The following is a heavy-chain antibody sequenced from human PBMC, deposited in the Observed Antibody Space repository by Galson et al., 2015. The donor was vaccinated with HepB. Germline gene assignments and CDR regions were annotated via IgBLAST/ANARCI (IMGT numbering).Heavy chain of an antibody. CDR3: ARLDPYGSSTSCYGADAFDI. Sequence: QSGAEVKQPGESLKISCKGSGYSFTSYWIGWVRQMPGTGLEWMGIVYPGDSDTRYSPSFQGQVTISADKSISPAYLQWSSLKASDTAMYYCARLDPYGSSTSCYGADAFDIWGQGTMVTVSS. CDR1: GYSFTSYW. V-gene: IGHV5-51*03. CDR2: VYPGDSDT. D-gene: IGHD2-2*01. J-gene: IGHJ3*02.